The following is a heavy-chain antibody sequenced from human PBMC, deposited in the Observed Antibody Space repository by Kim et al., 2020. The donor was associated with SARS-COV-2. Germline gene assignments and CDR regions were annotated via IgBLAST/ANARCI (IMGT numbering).Heavy chain of an antibody. V-gene: IGHV3-30*18. CDR3: AKSFSGSYFGYDY. CDR2: ISYDGSHK. J-gene: IGHJ4*02. Sequence: GGSLRLSCAASGFIFNTYGMHWVRQAPGKGLEWVADISYDGSHKYYEDSVKGRFTISRDNSKNTLYLQMNRLRIEDTAVYYCAKSFSGSYFGYDYWGQGTLVTVS. D-gene: IGHD1-26*01. CDR1: GFIFNTYG.